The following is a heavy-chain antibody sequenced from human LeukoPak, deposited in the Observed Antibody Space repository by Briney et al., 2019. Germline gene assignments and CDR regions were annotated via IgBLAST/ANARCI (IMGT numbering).Heavy chain of an antibody. V-gene: IGHV3-23*01. CDR2: ITASGDTT. CDR1: GFTFSGYA. Sequence: GGSLRLSCAASGFTFSGYAMRWVRQAPGKGLEWVSSITASGDTTYYADSVKGRFTISRDNPKNTLYLQMNSLRAEDTAVYYCAKPKDNSLYCFDYWGQGTLVTVSS. CDR3: AKPKDNSLYCFDY. J-gene: IGHJ4*02. D-gene: IGHD1-20*01.